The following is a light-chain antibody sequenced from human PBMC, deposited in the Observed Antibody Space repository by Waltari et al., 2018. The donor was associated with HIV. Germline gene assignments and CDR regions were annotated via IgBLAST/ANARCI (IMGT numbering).Light chain of an antibody. Sequence: EIVLTRSPATLSLSPGERATLSCRASQSVSTYLAWYQHKPGQAPRLLIYDASKRATGIPARFSGSGSGTDFTLTISNLAPEDFAVYYCQQRSDWLTFGGGTRVES. J-gene: IGKJ4*01. CDR2: DAS. CDR1: QSVSTY. CDR3: QQRSDWLT. V-gene: IGKV3-11*01.